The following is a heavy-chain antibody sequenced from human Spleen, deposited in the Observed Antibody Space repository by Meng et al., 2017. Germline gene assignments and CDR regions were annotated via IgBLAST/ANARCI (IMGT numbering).Heavy chain of an antibody. Sequence: SLKISCAASGFTFDDYAMHWVRQAPGKGLEWVSGISWNSGSIGYADSVKGRFTISRDNAKNSLYLQMNSLRAEDTALYYWAKFGLNDYWGQGTLVTVSS. D-gene: IGHD3-16*01. CDR3: AKFGLNDY. V-gene: IGHV3-9*01. CDR1: GFTFDDYA. J-gene: IGHJ4*02. CDR2: ISWNSGSI.